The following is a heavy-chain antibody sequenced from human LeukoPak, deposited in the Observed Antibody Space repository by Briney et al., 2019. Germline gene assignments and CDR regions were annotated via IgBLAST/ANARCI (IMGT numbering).Heavy chain of an antibody. CDR1: GFTFSDYY. D-gene: IGHD4-17*01. V-gene: IGHV3-11*01. Sequence: GGSLRLSCAASGFTFSDYYMSWIRQAPGKGLEWVSYISSSGSTIYYADSVKGRFTISRDNAKNSLYLQMNSLRAEDTAVYYCASPFYGDHDDAFDIRGQGTMVTVSS. CDR3: ASPFYGDHDDAFDI. CDR2: ISSSGSTI. J-gene: IGHJ3*02.